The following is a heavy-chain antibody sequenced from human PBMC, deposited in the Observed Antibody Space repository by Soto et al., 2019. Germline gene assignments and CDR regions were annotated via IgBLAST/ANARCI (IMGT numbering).Heavy chain of an antibody. J-gene: IGHJ4*02. CDR2: IYYSGST. CDR1: GGSISSSSYY. CDR3: ASSWYGNLFDY. V-gene: IGHV4-39*01. D-gene: IGHD6-13*01. Sequence: SETLSLTCTVSGGSISSSSYYWGWIRQPPGKGLEWIGSIYYSGSTYYNPSLKSRVTISVDTSKNQFSLKLSSVTAADTAVYYCASSWYGNLFDYWGQGTLVTVSS.